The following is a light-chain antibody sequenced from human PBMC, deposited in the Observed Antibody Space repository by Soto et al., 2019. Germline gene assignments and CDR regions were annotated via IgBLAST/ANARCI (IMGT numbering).Light chain of an antibody. CDR3: GTWDSSLNVYV. V-gene: IGLV1-51*01. Sequence: QSVLTQPPSVSAAPGQKVTISCSGSSSNIRNYYVSWYHQLPGTAPKLLIYDNNKRPSGIPDRFSGSKSGTSATLAITGLQTGDEGDYSCGTWDSSLNVYVFEVGPSSPS. CDR1: SSNIRNYY. J-gene: IGLJ1*01. CDR2: DNN.